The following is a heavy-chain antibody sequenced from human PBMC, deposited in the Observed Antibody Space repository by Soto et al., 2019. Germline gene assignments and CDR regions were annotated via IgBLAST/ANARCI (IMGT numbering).Heavy chain of an antibody. CDR2: INHSGST. Sequence: SETLSLTCAVYGGSFSGYYWSWIRQPPGKGLEWIGEINHSGSTNYNPSLKSRVTISVDTSKNQFSLKLSSVTAADTAVYYCARAELYQWLVKGGNDYWGQGTLVTVSS. CDR1: GGSFSGYY. V-gene: IGHV4-34*01. J-gene: IGHJ4*02. CDR3: ARAELYQWLVKGGNDY. D-gene: IGHD6-19*01.